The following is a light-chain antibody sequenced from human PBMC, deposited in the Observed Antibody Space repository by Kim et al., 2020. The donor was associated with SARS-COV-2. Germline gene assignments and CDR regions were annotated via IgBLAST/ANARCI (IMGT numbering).Light chain of an antibody. CDR2: DNN. Sequence: QSVLTQPPSVSGAPGQRVTISCAGTRSNIGAGYDVHWYQHLPGTAPKLLIFDNNNRPSGVPDRFSGSKSGTSASLAITGLQAEDEADYYCQSYDGSLSGWVFGGGTKLTVL. J-gene: IGLJ3*02. CDR3: QSYDGSLSGWV. V-gene: IGLV1-40*01. CDR1: RSNIGAGYD.